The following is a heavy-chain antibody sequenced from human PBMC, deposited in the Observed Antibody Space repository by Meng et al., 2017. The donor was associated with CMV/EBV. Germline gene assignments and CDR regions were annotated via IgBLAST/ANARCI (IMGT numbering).Heavy chain of an antibody. CDR1: GGPFGNYA. Sequence: QVPLVHAAAEGKKARSSVKVSGKTSGGPFGNYAISWVRQAPGQGLEWLGGFLPTLGAPNYAQKFHGRVSITADESTSTHYMDLSSLRSEDTAVYYCASESGRGYTPDYWGQGTLVTVSS. J-gene: IGHJ4*02. CDR3: ASESGRGYTPDY. V-gene: IGHV1-69*01. CDR2: FLPTLGAP. D-gene: IGHD3-10*01.